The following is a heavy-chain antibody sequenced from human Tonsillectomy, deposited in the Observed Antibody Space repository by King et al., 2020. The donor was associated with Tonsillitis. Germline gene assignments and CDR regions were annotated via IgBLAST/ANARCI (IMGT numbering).Heavy chain of an antibody. CDR2: IFISGST. V-gene: IGHV4-61*02. CDR1: GGSISSGGYY. J-gene: IGHJ5*02. Sequence: QLQESGPGLVKPSQTLSLTCTVSGGSISSGGYYWSWIRQSAGKGLEWIGRIFISGSTNYNPSLKSRVTMSVDTSKNQFSLKLSSVTAADTAVYFCVREGTWGSNWVDPWGQGALVTVSS. CDR3: VREGTWGSNWVDP. D-gene: IGHD7-27*01.